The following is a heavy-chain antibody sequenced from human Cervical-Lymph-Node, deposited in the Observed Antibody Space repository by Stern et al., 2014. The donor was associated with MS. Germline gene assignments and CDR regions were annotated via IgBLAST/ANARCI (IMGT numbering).Heavy chain of an antibody. J-gene: IGHJ4*02. Sequence: EVQLVESGGGLVKPGESLRLSCDASGFTFSHYSINLVRQAPGQGLEGISLISNNTTHTYYAYSVEGRFTISKDSAKDSVSLHMVSLRAEDTAVYYCARARVGDYARSPHLDSWGQGTLVTVSS. D-gene: IGHD4-17*01. CDR1: GFTFSHYS. CDR2: ISNNTTHT. CDR3: ARARVGDYARSPHLDS. V-gene: IGHV3-21*01.